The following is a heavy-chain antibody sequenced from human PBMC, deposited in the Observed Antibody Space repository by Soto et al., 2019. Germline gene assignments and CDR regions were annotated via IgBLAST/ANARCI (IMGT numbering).Heavy chain of an antibody. J-gene: IGHJ6*02. D-gene: IGHD3-10*01. Sequence: QVQLVQSGAEVKKPGSSVKVSCKASGGTFSSYTISWVRQAPGQGLEWMGRIIPILGIANYAQKFQGRVTITADKSTSTAYMELSSLRAEDTAVYYCAREVKGSGSSPNYYYGMDVWGQGTTVTVSS. CDR2: IIPILGIA. CDR1: GGTFSSYT. V-gene: IGHV1-69*08. CDR3: AREVKGSGSSPNYYYGMDV.